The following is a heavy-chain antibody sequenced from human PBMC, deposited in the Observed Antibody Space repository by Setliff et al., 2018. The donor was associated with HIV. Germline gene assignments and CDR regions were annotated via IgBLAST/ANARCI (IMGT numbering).Heavy chain of an antibody. V-gene: IGHV4-34*01. CDR1: GGTFSGHY. CDR2: VNESGRI. J-gene: IGHJ4*02. CDR3: ARETDVSTSWFGGYYFDF. Sequence: PSETLSLTCAVYGGTFSGHYWNWVRQPPGKGLEWIGEVNESGRINYNPSLKSRLIISVDTSKKQFSLNLISMTAADTAVYFCARETDVSTSWFGGYYFDFWGQGTVVTVSS. D-gene: IGHD3-3*01.